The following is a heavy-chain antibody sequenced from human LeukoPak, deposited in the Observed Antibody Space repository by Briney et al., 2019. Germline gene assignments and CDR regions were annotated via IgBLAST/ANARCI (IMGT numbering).Heavy chain of an antibody. V-gene: IGHV4-39*01. Sequence: SETLSLTCTVSGGSISSSSYYWGWIRQPPGKGLEWIGSIYYSGSTYYNPSLKSRVTISVDTSKNQFSLKLSSVTAADTAVYYCARAYSNNRIDYWGQGTLVTVSS. J-gene: IGHJ4*02. CDR2: IYYSGST. CDR1: GGSISSSSYY. D-gene: IGHD4-11*01. CDR3: ARAYSNNRIDY.